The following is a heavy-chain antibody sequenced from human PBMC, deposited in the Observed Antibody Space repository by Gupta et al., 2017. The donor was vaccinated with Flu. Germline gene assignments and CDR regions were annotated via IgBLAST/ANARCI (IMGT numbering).Heavy chain of an antibody. CDR3: ARDHTLCSGYYYFDY. D-gene: IGHD3-22*01. V-gene: IGHV1-69*06. J-gene: IGHJ4*02. CDR2: IIPILGTT. Sequence: APGQGLEWMGGIIPILGTTNYAQKFQGRVTFTADKSTSTVYMELISLRSEDTAVYYCARDHTLCSGYYYFDYWGQGTVVTVSS.